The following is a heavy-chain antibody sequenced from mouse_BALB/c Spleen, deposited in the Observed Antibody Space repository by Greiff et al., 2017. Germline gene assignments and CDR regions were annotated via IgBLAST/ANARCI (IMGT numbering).Heavy chain of an antibody. CDR2: IYPGDGDT. CDR3: AIYYGNLYYYAMDY. V-gene: IGHV1-80*01. Sequence: QVQLQQSGAELVRPGSSVKISCKASGYAFSSYWMNWVKQRPGQGLEWIGQIYPGDGDTNYNGKFKGKATLTADKSSSTAYMQLSSLTSEDSAVYFCAIYYGNLYYYAMDYWGQGTSVTVSS. D-gene: IGHD2-1*01. J-gene: IGHJ4*01. CDR1: GYAFSSYW.